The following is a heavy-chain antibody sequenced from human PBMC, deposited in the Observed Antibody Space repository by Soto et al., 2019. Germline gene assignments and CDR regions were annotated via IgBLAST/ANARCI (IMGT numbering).Heavy chain of an antibody. V-gene: IGHV3-7*04. CDR2: IKQDGSEK. J-gene: IGHJ4*01. CDR3: ARVDYNQGWIFDY. CDR1: GFTFSNYW. D-gene: IGHD1-20*01. Sequence: EVHLVESVGGLVQPGGSLGLSCAASGFTFSNYWMSWVRQAPGKGLEWVANIKQDGSEKYYVDSVEGRFTVSRENAKNPLHLQMNSLRAEDTAIYFCARVDYNQGWIFDYWGQGTLVTVSS.